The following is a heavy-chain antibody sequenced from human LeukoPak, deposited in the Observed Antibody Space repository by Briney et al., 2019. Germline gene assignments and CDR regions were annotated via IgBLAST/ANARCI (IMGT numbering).Heavy chain of an antibody. CDR3: AKAWRWLQLNGYDAFDI. V-gene: IGHV3-23*01. CDR1: GFTFSSYA. J-gene: IGHJ3*02. Sequence: GGSLRLSCAASGFTFSSYAMSWVRQAPGKGLEWVSAISGSGGSTYYADSVKGRFTISRDNSKNTLYLQMNSLRAEDTAVYYCAKAWRWLQLNGYDAFDIWGQGTMVTVSS. CDR2: ISGSGGST. D-gene: IGHD5-24*01.